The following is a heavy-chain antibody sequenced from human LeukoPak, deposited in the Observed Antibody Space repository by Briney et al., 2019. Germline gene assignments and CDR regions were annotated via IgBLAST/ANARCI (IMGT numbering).Heavy chain of an antibody. J-gene: IGHJ4*02. Sequence: GGSLRLSCAASGFTFDDYGMSWVRQAPGKGLEWVSGINWNGGSTGYADSVKGRFTISRDNAKNSLYLQMNSLRVEDTAVYYCARGPTYGSRSDYFDYWGQGTLVTVSS. CDR1: GFTFDDYG. D-gene: IGHD3-10*01. CDR3: ARGPTYGSRSDYFDY. CDR2: INWNGGST. V-gene: IGHV3-20*04.